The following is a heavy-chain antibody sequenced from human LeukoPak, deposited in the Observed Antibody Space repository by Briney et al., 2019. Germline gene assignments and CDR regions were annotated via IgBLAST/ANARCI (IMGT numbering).Heavy chain of an antibody. J-gene: IGHJ4*02. CDR1: GGSISSSSYY. Sequence: SETLSLTCTVSGGSISSSSYYWGWIRQPPGKGLEWIGSIYYSGSTYYNPSLKSRVTISVDTSKNQFSLKLSSVIAADTAVYYCARQNEEDYWGQGTLVTVSS. V-gene: IGHV4-39*01. CDR3: ARQNEEDY. CDR2: IYYSGST. D-gene: IGHD1-1*01.